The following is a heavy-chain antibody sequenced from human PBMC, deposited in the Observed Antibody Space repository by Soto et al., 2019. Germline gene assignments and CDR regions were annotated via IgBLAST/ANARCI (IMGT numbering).Heavy chain of an antibody. V-gene: IGHV3-33*01. CDR2: IWYDGSNK. J-gene: IGHJ6*02. CDR1: GFTFSSYG. CDR3: ARQHRDILTGLRWNGMDV. Sequence: SLRLSCAASGFTFSSYGMHWVRQAPGKGLEWVAVIWYDGSNKYYADSVKGRFTISRDNSKNTPYLQMNSLRAEDTAVYYCARQHRDILTGLRWNGMDVWGQGTTVTVSS. D-gene: IGHD3-9*01.